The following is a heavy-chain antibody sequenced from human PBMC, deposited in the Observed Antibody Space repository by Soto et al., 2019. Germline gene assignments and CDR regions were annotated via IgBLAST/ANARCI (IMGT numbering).Heavy chain of an antibody. J-gene: IGHJ4*02. Sequence: EVQLVESWGGLVQPGGALRLSCAASGFTFSSYWMHWVRQAPGKGLVWVSRINSDGSSTSYADSVKGRFTISRDNAKNTLYLQMNSLRAEDTAVYHRATTPTAMVDYWGQGTLVTVSS. V-gene: IGHV3-74*01. D-gene: IGHD5-18*01. CDR3: ATTPTAMVDY. CDR1: GFTFSSYW. CDR2: INSDGSST.